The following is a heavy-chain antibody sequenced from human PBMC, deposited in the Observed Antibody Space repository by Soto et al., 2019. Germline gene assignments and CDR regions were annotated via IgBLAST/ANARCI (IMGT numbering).Heavy chain of an antibody. CDR3: ASPRGELLHYYYGMDV. D-gene: IGHD1-26*01. CDR1: GGTFSSYA. Sequence: QVQLVQSGAEVKKPGSSVKVSCKASGGTFSSYAISWVRQAPGQGLEWMGGIIPIFGTANHAQKFQGRVTITADESTSTAYMELSSLRSEDTAVYYCASPRGELLHYYYGMDVWGQGTTVTVSS. J-gene: IGHJ6*02. CDR2: IIPIFGTA. V-gene: IGHV1-69*01.